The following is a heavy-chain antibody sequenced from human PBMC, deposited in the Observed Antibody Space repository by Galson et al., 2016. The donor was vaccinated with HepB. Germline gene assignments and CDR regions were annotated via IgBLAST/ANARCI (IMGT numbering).Heavy chain of an antibody. D-gene: IGHD3-22*01. CDR2: IKQDGSGR. CDR3: ARGGSGITLMVAVIDY. J-gene: IGHJ4*02. CDR1: GFIFSNYW. Sequence: SLRLSCAASGFIFSNYWMTWVRQVPGKGLEWLANIKQDGSGRYYVDSVRGRFTISRDNAKNSLFLQMDSLRDEDTAVYYCARGGSGITLMVAVIDYWGQGTLVTVSS. V-gene: IGHV3-7*01.